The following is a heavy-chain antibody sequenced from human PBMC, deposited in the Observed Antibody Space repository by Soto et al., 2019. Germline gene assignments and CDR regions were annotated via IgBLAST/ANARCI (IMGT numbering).Heavy chain of an antibody. V-gene: IGHV4-39*01. CDR2: IHYSGST. CDR3: ARHMRAVAAPLAY. J-gene: IGHJ4*02. Sequence: PAGTLAPPCTFCVGSICSYILGWGRPAPGKGLEWIGSIHYSGSTHYNPSLKSRVTISVDPSKSQFSLNLTSVTPADTSVYYCARHMRAVAAPLAYWGQGTVVTVSS. CDR1: VGSICSYI. D-gene: IGHD6-19*01.